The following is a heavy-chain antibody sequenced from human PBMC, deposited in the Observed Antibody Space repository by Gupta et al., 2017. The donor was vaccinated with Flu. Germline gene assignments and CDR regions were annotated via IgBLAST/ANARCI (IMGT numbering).Heavy chain of an antibody. V-gene: IGHV4-61*02. CDR3: ARDRPELNAFDI. D-gene: IGHD1-14*01. CDR2: GST. J-gene: IGHJ3*02. Sequence: GSTNYNPSLKSRVTISVDTSKNQFSLKLSSVTAADTAVYYCARDRPELNAFDIWGQGTMVTVSS.